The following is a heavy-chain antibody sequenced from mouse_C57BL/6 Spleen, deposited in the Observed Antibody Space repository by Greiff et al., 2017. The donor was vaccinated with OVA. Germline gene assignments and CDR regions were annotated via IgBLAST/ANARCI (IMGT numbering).Heavy chain of an antibody. J-gene: IGHJ2*01. CDR2: IYPSDSET. CDR3: AREWGGDSSFDD. CDR1: GYTFTSYW. V-gene: IGHV1-61*01. D-gene: IGHD2-13*01. Sequence: VQLQQPGAELVRPGSSVKLSCKASGYTFTSYWMDWVKQRPGQGLEWIGNIYPSDSETHYNQKFKDKATLTVDKSSSTSYMQLSSLTSEDAAVYYGAREWGGDSSFDDWGQGTTLTVSS.